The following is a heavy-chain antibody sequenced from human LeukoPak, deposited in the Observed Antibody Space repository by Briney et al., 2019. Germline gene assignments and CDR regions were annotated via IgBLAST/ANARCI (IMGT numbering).Heavy chain of an antibody. J-gene: IGHJ4*02. CDR1: GGSISGDY. CDR3: ARDGGRYSSGWRKDFDY. Sequence: SETLSLTCTVSGGSISGDYWSWIRQSPGKGLEWIGEIYHSGSTNYNPSLKSRVTIPVDKSKNQFSLKLSSVTAADTAVYYCARDGGRYSSGWRKDFDYWGQGTLVTVSS. CDR2: IYHSGST. V-gene: IGHV4-59*12. D-gene: IGHD6-19*01.